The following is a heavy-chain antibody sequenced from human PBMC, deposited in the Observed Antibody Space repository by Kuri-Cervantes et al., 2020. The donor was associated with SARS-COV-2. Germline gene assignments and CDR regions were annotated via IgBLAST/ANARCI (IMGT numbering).Heavy chain of an antibody. CDR3: ARDKGFFGGPPERGFDD. Sequence: ASVKVSCKASGYIFSNYGISWVRQAPGQGLEWLGWINPENGNTKYTQKVQGRATMTTDTSTSTAYMELRSLRSDDTAVYYCARDKGFFGGPPERGFDDWGQGTLVTVSS. D-gene: IGHD3-10*01. CDR2: INPENGNT. CDR1: GYIFSNYG. V-gene: IGHV1-18*01. J-gene: IGHJ4*02.